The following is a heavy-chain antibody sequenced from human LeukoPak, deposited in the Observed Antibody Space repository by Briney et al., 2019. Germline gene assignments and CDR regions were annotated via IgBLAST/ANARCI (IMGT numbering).Heavy chain of an antibody. J-gene: IGHJ3*02. CDR2: INPSGGST. CDR1: GYTFTSYY. D-gene: IGHD6-13*01. V-gene: IGHV1-46*01. Sequence: ASVKVSRKASGYTFTSYYMHWVRQAPGQGLEWMGIINPSGGSTSYAQKFQGRVTMTRDTSTSTVYMELSSLRSEDTAVYYCARGKDSSSPRNHDAFDIWGQGTMVTVSS. CDR3: ARGKDSSSPRNHDAFDI.